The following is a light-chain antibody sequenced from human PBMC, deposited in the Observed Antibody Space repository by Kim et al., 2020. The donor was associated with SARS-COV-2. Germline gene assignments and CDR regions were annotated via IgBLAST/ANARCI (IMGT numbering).Light chain of an antibody. Sequence: APGGTASITCWGNNIGSKSGHWYQQKPGQAPVLVIYYDGDRPSGIPERFSGSNSGNTATLTISRVEAGDEADYYCQVWDSGSDHYVFGTGTKVTVL. J-gene: IGLJ1*01. CDR1: NIGSKS. V-gene: IGLV3-21*04. CDR3: QVWDSGSDHYV. CDR2: YDG.